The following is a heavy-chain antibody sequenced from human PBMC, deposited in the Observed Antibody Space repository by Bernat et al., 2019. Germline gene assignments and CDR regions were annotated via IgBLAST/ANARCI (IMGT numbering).Heavy chain of an antibody. J-gene: IGHJ4*02. V-gene: IGHV1-69*01. CDR1: GGTFRRYA. Sequence: QVQLVQSGAEVKKPGSSVKVSCKASGGTFRRYAISWVRQAPGQGLEWMGGIIPIFGITNYAQKFQGRVTITADESTSTAYMELSSLRSEDTAVYYCARDRGDFWSGYGGDYWGQGTLVTVSS. D-gene: IGHD3-3*01. CDR3: ARDRGDFWSGYGGDY. CDR2: IIPIFGIT.